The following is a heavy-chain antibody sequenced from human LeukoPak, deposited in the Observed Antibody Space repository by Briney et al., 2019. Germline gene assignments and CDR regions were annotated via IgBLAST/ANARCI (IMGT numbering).Heavy chain of an antibody. CDR2: IYYSGST. Sequence: SETLSLTCAVYSGSFSGYYWGWIRQPPGKGLEWIGNIYYSGSTYYNPSLKSRVTISVDTSKNQFSLKLSSVTAADTAVYYCARHVTFRYYYYYMDVWGKGTTVTVSS. D-gene: IGHD3-16*01. CDR3: ARHVTFRYYYYYMDV. CDR1: SGSFSGYY. J-gene: IGHJ6*03. V-gene: IGHV4-34*01.